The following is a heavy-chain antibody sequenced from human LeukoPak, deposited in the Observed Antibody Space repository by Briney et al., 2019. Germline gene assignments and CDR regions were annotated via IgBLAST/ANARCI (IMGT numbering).Heavy chain of an antibody. V-gene: IGHV1-69*01. CDR1: GGTFSSYA. J-gene: IGHJ2*01. D-gene: IGHD6-13*01. CDR3: ARESRVRSSWSGNWYFDL. Sequence: ASVNVSCKASGGTFSSYAISWVRQAPGQGLEWMGGIIPIFGTANYAQKFQGRVTITADESTSTAYMELSSLRSEDTAVYYCARESRVRSSWSGNWYFDLWGRGTLVTVSS. CDR2: IIPIFGTA.